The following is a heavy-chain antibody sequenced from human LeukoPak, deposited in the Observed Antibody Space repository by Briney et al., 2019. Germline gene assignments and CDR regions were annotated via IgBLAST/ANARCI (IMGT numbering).Heavy chain of an antibody. J-gene: IGHJ3*02. D-gene: IGHD2-2*01. CDR3: ASHCSSTSCYHAFDI. CDR1: GFTFSSYA. CDR2: ISYDGSNK. Sequence: GGSLRLSCAASGFTFSSYAMHWVRQAPGKGLEWVAVISYDGSNKYYADSVKGRFTISRDNSKNTLYLQMNSLRAEDTAVYYCASHCSSTSCYHAFDIWGQGTVVTVSS. V-gene: IGHV3-30-3*01.